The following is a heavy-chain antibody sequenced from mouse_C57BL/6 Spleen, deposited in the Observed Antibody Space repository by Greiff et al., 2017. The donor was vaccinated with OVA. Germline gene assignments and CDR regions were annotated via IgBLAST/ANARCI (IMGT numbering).Heavy chain of an antibody. CDR2: INPNYGTT. CDR1: GYSFTDYN. D-gene: IGHD1-1*01. CDR3: ARSYCGRSYGYFDG. Sequence: EVQLQQSGPELVKPGASVKISCKASGYSFTDYNMNWVKQSNGKSLEWIGVINPNYGTTSYNQKFKGKATLTVDQYSSPASMQLNSLTSEASAVYYFARSYCGRSYGYFDGWGTGTTVTVSS. V-gene: IGHV1-39*01. J-gene: IGHJ1*03.